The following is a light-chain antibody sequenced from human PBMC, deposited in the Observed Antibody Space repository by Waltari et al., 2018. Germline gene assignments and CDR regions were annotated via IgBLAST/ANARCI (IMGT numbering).Light chain of an antibody. CDR1: QSLLHSDGNTH. CDR2: KVS. CDR3: MQTTHSPRT. J-gene: IGKJ1*01. V-gene: IGKV2-30*02. Sequence: DVVLTQSPLSLSVSLGQPASISCRSSQSLLHSDGNTHLNWFQQRPGQSPRRLIYKVSRRESGVPDGFSGRGSGTDFTLKISRVEAEDVGVYYCMQTTHSPRTFGQGTKVEI.